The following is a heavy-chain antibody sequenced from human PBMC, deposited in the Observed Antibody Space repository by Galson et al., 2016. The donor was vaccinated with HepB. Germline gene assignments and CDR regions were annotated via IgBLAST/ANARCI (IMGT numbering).Heavy chain of an antibody. CDR1: GGSISSGNYY. V-gene: IGHV4-31*03. D-gene: IGHD3-3*01. CDR3: ARVDYDFWSGYSASNWFDP. Sequence: PLSLTCTVPGGSISSGNYYWSWIRQHPGKGLEWIGYIYYSGSTYYNPSLKSRVTISVDTSKNQFSLKLSSVTAADTAVYYCARVDYDFWSGYSASNWFDPWGQGTLVTVSS. J-gene: IGHJ5*02. CDR2: IYYSGST.